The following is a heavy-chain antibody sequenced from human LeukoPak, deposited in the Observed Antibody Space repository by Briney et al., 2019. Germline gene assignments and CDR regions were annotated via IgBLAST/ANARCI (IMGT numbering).Heavy chain of an antibody. V-gene: IGHV4-34*01. Sequence: SETLSLTCAVYGGSFSGYYWSWIRQPPGKGLEWIGEINHSGSTNYNPSLKSRVTISVDTSKSQFSLKLSSVTAADTAVYYCARGAITIFGVVIIRGNWFDPWGQGTLVTVSS. J-gene: IGHJ5*02. CDR2: INHSGST. CDR3: ARGAITIFGVVIIRGNWFDP. CDR1: GGSFSGYY. D-gene: IGHD3-3*01.